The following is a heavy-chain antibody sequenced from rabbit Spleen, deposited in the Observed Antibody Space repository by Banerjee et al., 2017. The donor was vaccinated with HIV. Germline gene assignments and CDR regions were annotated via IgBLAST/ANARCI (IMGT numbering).Heavy chain of an antibody. CDR1: GFSFSSNW. CDR3: ARDSSSSFSSYGMDL. J-gene: IGHJ6*01. CDR2: IDTNDGDT. D-gene: IGHD1-1*01. Sequence: EQLEESGGGLVKPEGSLTLTCKASGFSFSSNWICWVRQAPGKGLEWIACIDTNDGDTDYANWPKGRFTISKTSSTTVTLQMTRLTAADTATYFCARDSSSSFSSYGMDLWGPGTLVTV. V-gene: IGHV1S45*01.